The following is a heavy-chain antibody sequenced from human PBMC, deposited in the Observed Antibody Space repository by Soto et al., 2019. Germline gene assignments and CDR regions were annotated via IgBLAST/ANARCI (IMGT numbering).Heavy chain of an antibody. CDR1: GGTFSSYA. CDR3: ARDPTGYSSCWYPYYYYYHVMDV. V-gene: IGHV1-69*01. CDR2: IIPIFGTA. Sequence: QVQLVQSGAEVKKPGSSVKVSCKASGGTFSSYAISWVRQAPGQGLEWMGGIIPIFGTANYEQKFQGRVTITADESTSTAGMELSSLRSEDTAVYYCARDPTGYSSCWYPYYYYYHVMDVWGQGTTVTVSS. D-gene: IGHD6-13*01. J-gene: IGHJ6*02.